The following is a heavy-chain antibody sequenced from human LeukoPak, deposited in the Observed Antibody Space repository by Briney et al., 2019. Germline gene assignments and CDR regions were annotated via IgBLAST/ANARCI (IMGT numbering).Heavy chain of an antibody. J-gene: IGHJ3*02. V-gene: IGHV1-69*05. CDR1: GGTFSSYG. D-gene: IGHD6-6*01. Sequence: GAPVRVSCKASGGTFSSYGISWVRQAPGQGLEWMGGIFPIFGTANYAQKFQGRVTITTDESTSTGYMELSSLRSEDTAVYYCARPQYGSPSPHAFDIWGQGTMVTVSS. CDR3: ARPQYGSPSPHAFDI. CDR2: IFPIFGTA.